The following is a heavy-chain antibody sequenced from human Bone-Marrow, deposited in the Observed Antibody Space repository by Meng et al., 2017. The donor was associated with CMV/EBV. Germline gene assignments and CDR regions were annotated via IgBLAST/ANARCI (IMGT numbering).Heavy chain of an antibody. V-gene: IGHV3-48*04. CDR1: GFTFSNYN. CDR2: ISSSGSTM. CDR3: ARDSPDWSGYVYFDH. D-gene: IGHD3-3*01. J-gene: IGHJ4*02. Sequence: GESLKISCTASGFTFSNYNMHWVRQAPGKGLEWVSYISSSGSTMYYADSVKGRFTISRDNAKNSLYLQMHSLSAEDTALYYCARDSPDWSGYVYFDHWGQGTPVTVSS.